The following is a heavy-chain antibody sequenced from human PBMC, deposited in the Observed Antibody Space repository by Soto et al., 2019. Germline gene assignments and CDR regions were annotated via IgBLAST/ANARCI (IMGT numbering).Heavy chain of an antibody. V-gene: IGHV3-53*01. J-gene: IGHJ4*02. CDR2: IYSGGST. CDR1: GFTVSSNY. CDR3: ARVSGREVFDY. Sequence: PGGSLRLSCAASGFTVSSNYMSWVRQAPGKGLEWVSVIYSGGSTYYADPVKGRFAISRDNSKNTLYLQMNSLRAEDTAVYYCARVSGREVFDYWGQGTLVTVSS.